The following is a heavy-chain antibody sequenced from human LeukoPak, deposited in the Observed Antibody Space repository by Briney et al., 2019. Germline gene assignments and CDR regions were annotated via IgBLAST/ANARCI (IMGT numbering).Heavy chain of an antibody. CDR2: ISYDGSNE. Sequence: QPGGSLRLSCAASGFTFSGYAMHWVRQAPGKGLEWVAVISYDGSNEYYADSVKGRFTISRDNSKNTLYLQMNSLRAEDTAVYYCAKGRGTTVTSAANYWGQGTLVTVSS. D-gene: IGHD4-17*01. CDR1: GFTFSGYA. J-gene: IGHJ4*02. V-gene: IGHV3-30-3*01. CDR3: AKGRGTTVTSAANY.